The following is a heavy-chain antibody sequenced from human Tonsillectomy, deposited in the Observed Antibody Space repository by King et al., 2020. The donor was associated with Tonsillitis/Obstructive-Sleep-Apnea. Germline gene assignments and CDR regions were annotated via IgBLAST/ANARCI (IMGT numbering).Heavy chain of an antibody. CDR1: GGSFNDYY. CDR3: ARGLYYYDSSGHSQDAFDI. Sequence: VQLQQWGAGLLKPSETLSLTCAVYGGSFNDYYWRWIRQPPGKGLEWIGEIHHSGSPNYNPSLKSRVTISVDTSKNQFSLKLSSVTAADTAVYYCARGLYYYDSSGHSQDAFDIWGQGTMVTVSS. V-gene: IGHV4-34*01. CDR2: IHHSGSP. J-gene: IGHJ3*02. D-gene: IGHD3-22*01.